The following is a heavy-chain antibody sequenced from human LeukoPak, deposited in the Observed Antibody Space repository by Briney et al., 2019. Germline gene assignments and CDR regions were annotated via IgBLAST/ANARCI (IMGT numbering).Heavy chain of an antibody. CDR3: ARYRYSGYDWRWFDP. V-gene: IGHV4-38-2*01. J-gene: IGHJ5*02. CDR2: IYHSGST. D-gene: IGHD5-12*01. Sequence: SETLSLTCAVSGYSISSGYYWGWIRQPPGKGLEWIGSIYHSGSTYYNPSLKSRVTILVDTSKNQFSLKLSSVTAADTAVYYCARYRYSGYDWRWFDPWGQGTLVTVSS. CDR1: GYSISSGYY.